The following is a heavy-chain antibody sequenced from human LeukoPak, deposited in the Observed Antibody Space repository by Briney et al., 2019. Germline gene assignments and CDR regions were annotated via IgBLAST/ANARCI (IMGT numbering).Heavy chain of an antibody. CDR1: GYTFTSYD. J-gene: IGHJ4*02. V-gene: IGHV1-18*01. CDR2: ISAYNGNT. Sequence: ASVKVSCKASGYTFTSYDINWVRQATGQGLEWMGWISAYNGNTNYAQKLQGRVTMTTDTSTSTAYMELRSLRSDDTAVYYCARGKIAVAGTGYYFDYWGQGTLVTVSS. D-gene: IGHD6-19*01. CDR3: ARGKIAVAGTGYYFDY.